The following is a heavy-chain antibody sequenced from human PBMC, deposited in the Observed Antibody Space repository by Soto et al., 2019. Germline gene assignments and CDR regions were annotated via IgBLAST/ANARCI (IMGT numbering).Heavy chain of an antibody. D-gene: IGHD1-26*01. Sequence: GESLKISCKGSEYRFNSYWIGWVRQMPGKGLEWIGMIYPGDSDTTYSPSFEGQVTMSVDKSISTAYLQWSSLKASDSATYCCARQSGSSAPDYWGQGTLVTVSS. CDR1: EYRFNSYW. CDR3: ARQSGSSAPDY. J-gene: IGHJ4*02. V-gene: IGHV5-51*01. CDR2: IYPGDSDT.